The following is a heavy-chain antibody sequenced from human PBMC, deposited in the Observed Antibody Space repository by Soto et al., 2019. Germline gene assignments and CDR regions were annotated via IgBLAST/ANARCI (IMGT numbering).Heavy chain of an antibody. D-gene: IGHD6-19*01. J-gene: IGHJ4*02. V-gene: IGHV3-23*01. CDR3: AKDNGAVVDYFDY. Sequence: GGSLRLSCAASGFPFSKCAMSWVRQAPGKGLEWVSTVSGSGSNTYYADSVKGRFTISRDNSKNTLYLQMNSLRDEDTALYYCAKDNGAVVDYFDYWGQGTLVTVSS. CDR2: VSGSGSNT. CDR1: GFPFSKCA.